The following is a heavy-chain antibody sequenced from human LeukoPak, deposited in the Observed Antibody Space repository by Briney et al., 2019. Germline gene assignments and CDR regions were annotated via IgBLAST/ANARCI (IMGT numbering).Heavy chain of an antibody. CDR2: IAYDGSRA. Sequence: GGSLRLSCAGSGFTFGGYGMHWFRQTSGKGLEWVAVIAYDGSRAFYADSVKGRFTISRDNSKNTMSVQMDDLRAEDTAVYYCTRYNNDHFDYWGQGTLVTVSS. CDR1: GFTFGGYG. J-gene: IGHJ4*02. CDR3: TRYNNDHFDY. V-gene: IGHV3-33*01. D-gene: IGHD1-14*01.